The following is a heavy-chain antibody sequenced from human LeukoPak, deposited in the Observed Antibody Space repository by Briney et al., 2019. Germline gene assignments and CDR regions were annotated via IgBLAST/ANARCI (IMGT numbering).Heavy chain of an antibody. CDR3: ARERRGSGVNWFDP. CDR2: INTNTGNP. V-gene: IGHV7-4-1*02. J-gene: IGHJ5*02. CDR1: GNTFDMYA. Sequence: ASVKVSCKASGNTFDMYAMNWVRQAPGQGLEWLGWINTNTGNPTYAQGFTGRFVLSLDSSVNTAYLQISSLKAEDTAVYYCARERRGSGVNWFDPWGQGTLVTVSS. D-gene: IGHD3-10*01.